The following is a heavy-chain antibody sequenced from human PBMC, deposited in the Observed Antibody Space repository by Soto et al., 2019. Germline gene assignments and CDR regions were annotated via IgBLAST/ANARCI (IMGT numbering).Heavy chain of an antibody. Sequence: SETLSLTCTVSGGSISSGGYYWSWIRQHPGKGLEWIGCIYYSGSTYYNPSLKSRVTISVDTSKNQFSLKLSSVTAADTAVYYCARDGYSYGDWLLWGQGTLVTVSS. CDR2: IYYSGST. V-gene: IGHV4-31*03. CDR3: ARDGYSYGDWLL. J-gene: IGHJ4*02. CDR1: GGSISSGGYY. D-gene: IGHD5-18*01.